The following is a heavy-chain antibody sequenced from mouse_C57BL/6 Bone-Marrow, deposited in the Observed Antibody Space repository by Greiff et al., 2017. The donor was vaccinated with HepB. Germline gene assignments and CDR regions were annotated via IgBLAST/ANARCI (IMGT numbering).Heavy chain of an antibody. V-gene: IGHV1-62-2*01. D-gene: IGHD1-1*01. J-gene: IGHJ2*01. CDR2: FYPGSGSI. CDR3: ARHEVAPTTVVAPYYFDY. Sequence: QVQLKQSGAELVKPGASVKLSCKASGYTFTEYTIHWVKQRSGQGLEWIGWFYPGSGSIKYNEKFKDKATLTADKSSSTVYMELSRLTSEDSAVYFCARHEVAPTTVVAPYYFDYWGQGTTLTVSS. CDR1: GYTFTEYT.